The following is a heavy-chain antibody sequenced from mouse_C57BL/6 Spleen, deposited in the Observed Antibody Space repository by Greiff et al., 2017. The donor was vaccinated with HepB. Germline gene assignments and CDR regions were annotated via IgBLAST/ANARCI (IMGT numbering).Heavy chain of an antibody. CDR1: GFSLTSYG. V-gene: IGHV2-4*01. CDR2: IWRGGST. CDR3: AQGGTTVVAKGYAMDY. D-gene: IGHD1-1*01. Sequence: QVQLKESGPGLVQPSQSLSITCTVSGFSLTSYGIHWVRQPPGKGLEWLGVIWRGGSTDYNAAFISRLSISKDNSKGQVFFKMNSLQADDTAVYYCAQGGTTVVAKGYAMDYWGQGTSVTVSS. J-gene: IGHJ4*01.